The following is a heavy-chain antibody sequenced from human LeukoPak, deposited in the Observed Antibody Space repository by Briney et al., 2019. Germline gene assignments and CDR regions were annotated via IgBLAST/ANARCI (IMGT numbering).Heavy chain of an antibody. D-gene: IGHD6-13*01. CDR2: IIPILGIA. CDR1: GGTFSSYA. J-gene: IGHJ5*02. V-gene: IGHV1-69*04. Sequence: GASVKVSCKASGGTFSSYAISWVRQAPGQGLEWMGRIIPILGIANYAQKFQGRVTITADKSTSTGYMELSCLGSDDTAVYYCARDPDLAAAGKGWFDPWGQGTLVTVSS. CDR3: ARDPDLAAAGKGWFDP.